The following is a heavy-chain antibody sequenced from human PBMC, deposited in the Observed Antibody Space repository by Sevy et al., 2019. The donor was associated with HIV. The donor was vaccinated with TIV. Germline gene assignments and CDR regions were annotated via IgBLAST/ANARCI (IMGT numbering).Heavy chain of an antibody. J-gene: IGHJ3*01. CDR2: ISYDGSHK. CDR3: AKGSKATDSAFDV. CDR1: GFIFSNYG. Sequence: GGSLRLSCSASGFIFSNYGMHWVRQAPGKGLEWVTVISYDGSHKYYSYSVRGRFTISRDNSKNTVSLQMNSLRDEDTAIYYCAKGSKATDSAFDVWGQGTMVTVSS. D-gene: IGHD3-22*01. V-gene: IGHV3-30*18.